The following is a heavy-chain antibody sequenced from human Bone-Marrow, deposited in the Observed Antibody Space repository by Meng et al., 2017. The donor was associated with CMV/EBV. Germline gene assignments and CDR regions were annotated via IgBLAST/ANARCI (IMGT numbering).Heavy chain of an antibody. CDR1: GFTFGSDA. CDR3: AKDRHTSSAPYYFDS. J-gene: IGHJ4*02. V-gene: IGHV3-23*01. CDR2: ITGNGYST. Sequence: SGFTFGSDAMTWVRQAPGKGLQWVSSITGNGYSTYYADSVKGRFTISRDNSNNTLFLQMNSLRAEDTAVYYCAKDRHTSSAPYYFDSWGQGTLVTVSS.